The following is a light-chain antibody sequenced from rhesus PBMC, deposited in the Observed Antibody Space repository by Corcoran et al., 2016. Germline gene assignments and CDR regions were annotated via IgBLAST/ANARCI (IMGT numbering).Light chain of an antibody. Sequence: DIQMTQSPSSLSASVGNKVTITSHASLGISSWLAWYQQKPGKAPKPLIYAASSLQSGVPSRFSGSGSGTDYTLTISRLQPEDFTTYYCQQYEDLPFTFGPGTKLDIK. V-gene: IGKV1-19*01. CDR1: LGISSW. CDR2: AAS. J-gene: IGKJ3*01. CDR3: QQYEDLPFT.